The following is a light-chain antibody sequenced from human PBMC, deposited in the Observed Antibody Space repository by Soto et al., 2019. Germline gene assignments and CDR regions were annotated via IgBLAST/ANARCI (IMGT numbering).Light chain of an antibody. CDR3: QQYYKSVYT. V-gene: IGKV3-20*01. J-gene: IGKJ2*01. CDR1: QTVASPY. CDR2: GTS. Sequence: EIVLTQSPGTLSLSPGERATLSCRTSQTVASPYLAWYQQRVGQAPRLLIYGTSTSATDIPDRFSGTGSGADFTLTISRLEPEDSAVYYCQQYYKSVYTFGRGTKLEIK.